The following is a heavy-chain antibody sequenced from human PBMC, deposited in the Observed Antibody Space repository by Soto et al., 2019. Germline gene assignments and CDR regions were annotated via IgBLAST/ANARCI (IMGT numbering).Heavy chain of an antibody. V-gene: IGHV4-61*01. Sequence: PSETLSLTCSVSGGSVSSGSYYWNWIRQPPGKGLEWIGYIYYGGSTNYNPSLKSRVTISLDTSRNQFSLKVSSVTAADTAVYSCARGEYGGSCSFDYWGQGTLVTVS. J-gene: IGHJ4*02. D-gene: IGHD1-26*01. CDR3: ARGEYGGSCSFDY. CDR2: IYYGGST. CDR1: GGSVSSGSYY.